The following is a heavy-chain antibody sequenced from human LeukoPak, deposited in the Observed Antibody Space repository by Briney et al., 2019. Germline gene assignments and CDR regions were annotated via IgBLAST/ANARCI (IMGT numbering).Heavy chain of an antibody. CDR3: ARDEVIAAAGTLYYYYGMDV. V-gene: IGHV4-59*12. CDR2: IHHSGST. CDR1: GGSISSYY. D-gene: IGHD6-13*01. J-gene: IGHJ6*02. Sequence: SETLSLTCNVSGGSISSYYWSWIRQPPGKGLEWIGYIHHSGSTNYNPSLKSRVTISLDTSKNQFSLKLSSVTAADTAVYYCARDEVIAAAGTLYYYYGMDVWGQGTTVTVSS.